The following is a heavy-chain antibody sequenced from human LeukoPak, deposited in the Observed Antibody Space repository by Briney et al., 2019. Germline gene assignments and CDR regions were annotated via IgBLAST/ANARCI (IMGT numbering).Heavy chain of an antibody. Sequence: SETLSLTCTVSGGSISSYYWSWIRQSPGKGPEWIGYIHYTGSTNYNPSLKSRVTMLIDTSKNQFSLKLSSVTAADTAVYYCARGRYSAGDNWFDPWGQGTLVTVSS. J-gene: IGHJ5*02. CDR2: IHYTGST. CDR1: GGSISSYY. D-gene: IGHD3-9*01. CDR3: ARGRYSAGDNWFDP. V-gene: IGHV4-59*01.